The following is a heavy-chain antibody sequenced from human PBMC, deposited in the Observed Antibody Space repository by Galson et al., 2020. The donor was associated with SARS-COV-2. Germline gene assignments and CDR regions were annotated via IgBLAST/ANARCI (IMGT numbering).Heavy chain of an antibody. CDR1: GDSIRSGDYY. V-gene: IGHV4-31*03. J-gene: IGHJ5*02. CDR2: IYNNERT. Sequence: ETSETLSLTCTVAGDSIRSGDYYWSWIRQHPGKGLEWIGYIYNNERTYYNPPLKGRLTISADTSTNQFSLKLTSVTAADTAVYYCAREIAYCGSDCYSRFDPWGQGTLVTVSS. D-gene: IGHD2-21*02. CDR3: AREIAYCGSDCYSRFDP.